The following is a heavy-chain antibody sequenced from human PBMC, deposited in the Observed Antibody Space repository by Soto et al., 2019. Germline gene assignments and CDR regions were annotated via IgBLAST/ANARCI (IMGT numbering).Heavy chain of an antibody. D-gene: IGHD6-6*01. CDR2: IIPILGIA. V-gene: IGHV1-69*02. Sequence: QVQLVQSGAEVKKPGSSVKVSCKASGGTFSSYTISWVRQAPGQGLEWMGRIIPILGIANYAQKFQGRVTITADKSTSTAYMELSSLRSEDTAVYYCARTIDSSSLLGAFGYWGQGTLVTVSS. CDR1: GGTFSSYT. J-gene: IGHJ4*02. CDR3: ARTIDSSSLLGAFGY.